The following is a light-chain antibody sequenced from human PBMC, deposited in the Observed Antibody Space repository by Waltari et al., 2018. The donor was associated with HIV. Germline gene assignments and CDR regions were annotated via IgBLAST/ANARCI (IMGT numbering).Light chain of an antibody. V-gene: IGLV3-19*01. CDR3: NSRDTSGNRLL. CDR2: GKN. J-gene: IGLJ3*02. Sequence: YYGSWYQQKPGQAPILVIYGKNYRPSGIPERFSGSNSENTASLIITGAQAEDEADYYCNSRDTSGNRLLFGGGTKLTVI. CDR1: YY.